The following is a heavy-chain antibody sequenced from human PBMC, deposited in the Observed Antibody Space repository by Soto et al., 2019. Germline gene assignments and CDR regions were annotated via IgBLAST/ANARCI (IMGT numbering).Heavy chain of an antibody. CDR2: ISRSSTYI. Sequence: PGGSLRLSCAASVFTFTNYSMNWVRQAPGKGLEWVSSISRSSTYIYYTDSVKGRFTISTDYAKNSVCLQMSSLRAEDTAVYYCARSSGSIANVDYCGQGTLVTVSS. V-gene: IGHV3-21*01. CDR3: ARSSGSIANVDY. CDR1: VFTFTNYS. J-gene: IGHJ4*02. D-gene: IGHD2-21*01.